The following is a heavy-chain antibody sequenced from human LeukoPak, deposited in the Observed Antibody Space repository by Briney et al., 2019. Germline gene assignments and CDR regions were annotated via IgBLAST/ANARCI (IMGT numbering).Heavy chain of an antibody. D-gene: IGHD6-19*01. Sequence: SETLSLTCTVSGDSLSSHYWSWIRRPPGKGLEWIGYIYGSGSTHYDPSLRSRVTISEDTSKNQFSLKLTSVTAADTAVYYCARNVGWYSPDSWRQGPVVIVTS. CDR1: GDSLSSHY. V-gene: IGHV4-59*08. J-gene: IGHJ4*02. CDR2: IYGSGST. CDR3: ARNVGWYSPDS.